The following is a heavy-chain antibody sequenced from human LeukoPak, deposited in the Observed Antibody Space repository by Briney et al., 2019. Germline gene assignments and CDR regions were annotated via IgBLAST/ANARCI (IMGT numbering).Heavy chain of an antibody. CDR2: MNPNTGNT. Sequence: ASVKVSCKASGYSFSNNDINWARQTTGQGLEWMGWMNPNTGNTGSAQKFQGRVTMTRDTSISTAYMELSSLRSEDTAVYYCARVQSQFFIVSPGNAFDIWGQGTMVTVSS. CDR1: GYSFSNND. CDR3: ARVQSQFFIVSPGNAFDI. D-gene: IGHD3-16*02. V-gene: IGHV1-8*01. J-gene: IGHJ3*02.